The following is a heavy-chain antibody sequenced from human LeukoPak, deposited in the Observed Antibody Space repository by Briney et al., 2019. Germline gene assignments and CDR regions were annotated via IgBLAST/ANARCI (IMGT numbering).Heavy chain of an antibody. Sequence: PGGSLRLSCAASGFTFSSYAMHWVRQAPGKGLEYVSSISSNGGSTYYANSVKGRFTISRDNSKNTLYLQMGSLRAEDMAVYYCARDRGGYSGYTYYFDYWGQGTLVTVSS. J-gene: IGHJ4*02. D-gene: IGHD5-12*01. V-gene: IGHV3-64*01. CDR3: ARDRGGYSGYTYYFDY. CDR1: GFTFSSYA. CDR2: ISSNGGST.